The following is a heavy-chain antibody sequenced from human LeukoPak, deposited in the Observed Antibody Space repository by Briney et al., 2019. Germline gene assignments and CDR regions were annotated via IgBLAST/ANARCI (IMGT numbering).Heavy chain of an antibody. D-gene: IGHD3-3*01. V-gene: IGHV3-9*01. Sequence: QPGGSLRLSCAASGFTFDDYAMHWVRQAPGKGLEWVSGISWNSGSIGYADSVKGRFTISRDNAKNSLYLQMNSLRDDDTAIYYCARKLAVIFGVVTGAFDIWGQGTMVTVSS. J-gene: IGHJ3*02. CDR1: GFTFDDYA. CDR2: ISWNSGSI. CDR3: ARKLAVIFGVVTGAFDI.